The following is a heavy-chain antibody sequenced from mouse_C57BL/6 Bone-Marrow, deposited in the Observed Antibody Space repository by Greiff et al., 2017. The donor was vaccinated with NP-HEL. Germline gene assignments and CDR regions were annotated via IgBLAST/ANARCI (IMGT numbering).Heavy chain of an antibody. CDR3: AMGPHYYAMDY. J-gene: IGHJ4*01. CDR1: GYTFTSYW. CDR2: IHPSDSDT. D-gene: IGHD3-3*01. V-gene: IGHV1-74*01. Sequence: VQLQQPGAELVKPGASVKVSCKASGYTFTSYWMHWVKQRPGQGLEWIGRIHPSDSDTNYNQKFKGKATLTVDKSSSTAYMQLSSLTSEDSAVDYCAMGPHYYAMDYWGQGTSVTVSS.